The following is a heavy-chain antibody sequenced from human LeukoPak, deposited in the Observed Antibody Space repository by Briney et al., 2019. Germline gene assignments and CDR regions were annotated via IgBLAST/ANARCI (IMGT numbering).Heavy chain of an antibody. J-gene: IGHJ6*03. D-gene: IGHD6-6*01. CDR3: ARGLRGSSSSVLDYYYYMDV. Sequence: ASVKVSCKASGYTFTGYYMHWVRQAPGQGLEWMGWINPNSGGTNYAQKFQGRVTMTRDTSISTAYMELSRLRSDDTAVFYCARGLRGSSSSVLDYYYYMDVWGKGTTVTVSS. CDR1: GYTFTGYY. CDR2: INPNSGGT. V-gene: IGHV1-2*02.